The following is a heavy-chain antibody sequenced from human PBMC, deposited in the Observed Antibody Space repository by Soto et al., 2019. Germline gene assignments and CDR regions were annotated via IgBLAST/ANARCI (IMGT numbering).Heavy chain of an antibody. J-gene: IGHJ4*02. CDR2: ISGSGTTT. D-gene: IGHD3-10*01. CDR1: GFRFSDHY. Sequence: LRLSCAASGFRFSDHYMTWIRQGPGKGLEWASKISGSGTTTYYADSVKGRFTVSRDNAKNSLYLQMNSLRAEDTAVYYCAGDPYYYASDFWGQGTLVTVSS. V-gene: IGHV3-11*01. CDR3: AGDPYYYASDF.